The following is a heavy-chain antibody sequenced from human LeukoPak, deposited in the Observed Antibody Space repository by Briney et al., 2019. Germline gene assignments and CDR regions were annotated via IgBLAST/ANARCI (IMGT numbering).Heavy chain of an antibody. V-gene: IGHV3-74*01. CDR3: ARVNYDILTGRGNYFDY. CDR2: IKSDGSST. Sequence: GGSLRLSCAASGFTFSSYWMHWVRQAPGKGLVWVSRIKSDGSSTSYADSVKGRFTISRDNAKNTLYLQMNSLRADDTAVYYCARVNYDILTGRGNYFDYWGQGTLVTVSS. J-gene: IGHJ4*02. CDR1: GFTFSSYW. D-gene: IGHD3-9*01.